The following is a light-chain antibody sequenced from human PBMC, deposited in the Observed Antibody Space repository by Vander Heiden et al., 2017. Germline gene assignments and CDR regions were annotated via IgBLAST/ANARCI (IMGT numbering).Light chain of an antibody. J-gene: IGKJ1*01. CDR2: KAS. CDR1: QTISIW. Sequence: DIQLTQSPSTLSASVGDRVSITCRASQTISIWLAWYQRKPGKAPKLLIYKASTLQSGVPSRFRGSGSGTEFTLTISSLQPDDCATYYCQQYNSYLWTFGQGTKVEIK. V-gene: IGKV1-5*03. CDR3: QQYNSYLWT.